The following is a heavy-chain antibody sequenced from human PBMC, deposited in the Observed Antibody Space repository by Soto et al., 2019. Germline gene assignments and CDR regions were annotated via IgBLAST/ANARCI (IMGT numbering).Heavy chain of an antibody. CDR2: ISGSGGST. D-gene: IGHD2-21*02. J-gene: IGHJ5*02. CDR3: AKDLRRKDVVVTAILSP. V-gene: IGHV3-23*01. Sequence: EVQLLESGGGLVQPGGSLRLSCAASGFTFSSYAMSWVRQAPGKGLEWVSAISGSGGSTYYADSMKGRFTISRDNSKNTLYLQMNSLRAEDTAVYYCAKDLRRKDVVVTAILSPWGQGTLVTVSS. CDR1: GFTFSSYA.